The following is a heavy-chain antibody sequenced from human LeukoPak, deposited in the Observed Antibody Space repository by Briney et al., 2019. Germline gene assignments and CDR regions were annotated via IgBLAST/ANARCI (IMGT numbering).Heavy chain of an antibody. Sequence: GGSLRLSCTASGFTFSSYAMNWVRQAPGKGLEWVSSITSSSTIYYAESVKGRFTISRDNAKNSLYLQMNSLRDEDTAVYFCARAHTIFWEFDAFDIWGRGTMVTVSS. J-gene: IGHJ3*02. CDR2: ITSSSTI. V-gene: IGHV3-48*02. CDR3: ARAHTIFWEFDAFDI. D-gene: IGHD3-3*01. CDR1: GFTFSSYA.